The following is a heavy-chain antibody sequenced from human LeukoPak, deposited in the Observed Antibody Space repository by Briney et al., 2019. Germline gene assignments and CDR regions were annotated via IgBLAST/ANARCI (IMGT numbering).Heavy chain of an antibody. Sequence: PGGSLRLSCAASGFTVSSNYMSWVRQAPGKGLEWVSVIYSGGSTYYADSVKGRFTISRDNSKNTLYLQMNSLRAEDTAVYYCARDPAYGEGYFDYWGQGTLVTVSS. J-gene: IGHJ4*02. CDR3: ARDPAYGEGYFDY. D-gene: IGHD4-17*01. CDR2: IYSGGST. CDR1: GFTVSSNY. V-gene: IGHV3-66*01.